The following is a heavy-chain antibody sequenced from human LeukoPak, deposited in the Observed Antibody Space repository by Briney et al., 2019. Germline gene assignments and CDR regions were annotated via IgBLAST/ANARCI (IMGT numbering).Heavy chain of an antibody. CDR2: INTDGSST. CDR1: GFTFSSYW. D-gene: IGHD4-23*01. J-gene: IGHJ4*02. V-gene: IGHV3-74*01. CDR3: ARDPVLDDYGGNSPY. Sequence: GGSLRLPCAASGFTFSSYWMHWVRQAPGKGLVWVSRINTDGSSTTYADSVKGRFTISRDNAKNTLYLQMNSLRAEDTAVYYCARDPVLDDYGGNSPYWGQGTLVTVSS.